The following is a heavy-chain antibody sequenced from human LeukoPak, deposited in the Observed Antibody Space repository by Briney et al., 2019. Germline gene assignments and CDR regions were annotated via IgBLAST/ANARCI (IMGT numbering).Heavy chain of an antibody. J-gene: IGHJ3*02. D-gene: IGHD3-16*02. CDR1: GYTFTGYY. CDR2: INPNSGGA. Sequence: ASVKVSCKASGYTFTGYYMHWVRQAPGQGLEWMGWINPNSGGANYAQKFQGRVTMTRDTSISTAYMELSRLRSDDTAVYYCASSLGELSVAFDIWGQGTMATVSS. CDR3: ASSLGELSVAFDI. V-gene: IGHV1-2*02.